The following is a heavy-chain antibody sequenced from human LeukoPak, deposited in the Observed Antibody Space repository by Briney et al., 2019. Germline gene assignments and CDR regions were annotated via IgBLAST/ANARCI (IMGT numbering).Heavy chain of an antibody. Sequence: PGGSLRLSCAASGVTFSSYAMNWVRQAPGKGLEYVSAISSNGGSTYYANSVKRRFTISRNNSKTTLYLQMGSLRAEDMAVYYCAREGLGRSYYFDYWGQGTLVTVSS. CDR1: GVTFSSYA. D-gene: IGHD3/OR15-3a*01. J-gene: IGHJ4*02. V-gene: IGHV3-64*01. CDR3: AREGLGRSYYFDY. CDR2: ISSNGGST.